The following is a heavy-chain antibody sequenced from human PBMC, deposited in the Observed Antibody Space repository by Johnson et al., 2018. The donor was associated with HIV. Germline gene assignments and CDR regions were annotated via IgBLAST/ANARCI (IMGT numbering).Heavy chain of an antibody. V-gene: IGHV3-30*04. D-gene: IGHD3-16*01. CDR3: ARERRPWGPDAFDI. CDR1: GFTFSSYA. J-gene: IGHJ3*02. CDR2: ISYDGSNK. Sequence: QVQLVDSGGGVVQPGRSLRLSCAASGFTFSSYAMHWVRQAPGKGLEWVAVISYDGSNKYYADSVTGRFTISRDNSKNTLYLQMNSLRAEDTAVYYCARERRPWGPDAFDIWGQGTMVTVSS.